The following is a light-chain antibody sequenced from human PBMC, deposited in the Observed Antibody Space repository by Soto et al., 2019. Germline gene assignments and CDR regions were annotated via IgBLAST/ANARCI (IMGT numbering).Light chain of an antibody. CDR2: GTS. CDR1: RTVGRSY. J-gene: IGKJ1*01. Sequence: EIVLTQSPDIMYLSPGERATLSCRASRTVGRSYLAWYQQKPGQAPRLLIFGTSTRATAIPDRFSGGGSGTDFTLTISSLDPEDYAVYFCQQYDSVPPWTFGQGTRVEV. CDR3: QQYDSVPPWT. V-gene: IGKV3-20*01.